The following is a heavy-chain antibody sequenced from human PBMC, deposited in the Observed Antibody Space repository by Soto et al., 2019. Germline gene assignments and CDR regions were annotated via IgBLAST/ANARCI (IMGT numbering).Heavy chain of an antibody. D-gene: IGHD2-15*01. CDR1: GYTLTELS. CDR3: ARDIVVVVAATYDAFDI. V-gene: IGHV1-24*01. J-gene: IGHJ3*02. Sequence: ASVKVSCKVSGYTLTELSMHWVRQAPGKGLEWMGGFDPEDGDTIYAQKLQGRVTMTTDTSTSTAYMELRSLRSDDTAVYYCARDIVVVVAATYDAFDIWGQGTMVTVSS. CDR2: FDPEDGDT.